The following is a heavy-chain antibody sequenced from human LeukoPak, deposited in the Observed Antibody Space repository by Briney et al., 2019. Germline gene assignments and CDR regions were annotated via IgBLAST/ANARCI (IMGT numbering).Heavy chain of an antibody. D-gene: IGHD2-8*01. CDR1: RGSVTSYY. Sequence: PSETLSLTCTLSRGSVTSYYWSWIRQSPGKGLEWIGYIYYSGSTNYNPSLESRVTISIDASKNQFSLQLTSMTAADTAVYYCARQRGMVHYFDYWGQGTLVTVSS. CDR2: IYYSGST. J-gene: IGHJ4*02. CDR3: ARQRGMVHYFDY. V-gene: IGHV4-59*02.